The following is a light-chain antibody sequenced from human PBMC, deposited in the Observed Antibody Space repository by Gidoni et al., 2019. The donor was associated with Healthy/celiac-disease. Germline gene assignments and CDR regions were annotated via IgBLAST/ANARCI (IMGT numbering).Light chain of an antibody. CDR3: QQRSNWPPIT. CDR1: QSVSSY. CDR2: DAS. Sequence: PGERATLSCRASQSVSSYLAWYQQKPGQDPRLLIYDASNRATGIPARFSGSGSGTDFTLTISSLEPEDVAVYYCQQRSNWPPITFGQGTRLEIK. J-gene: IGKJ5*01. V-gene: IGKV3-11*01.